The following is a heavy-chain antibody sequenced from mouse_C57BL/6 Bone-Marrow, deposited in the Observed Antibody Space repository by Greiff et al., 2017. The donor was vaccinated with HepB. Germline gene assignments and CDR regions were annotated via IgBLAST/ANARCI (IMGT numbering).Heavy chain of an antibody. D-gene: IGHD4-1*01. CDR1: GFSFNTYA. CDR2: IRSKSNNYAT. V-gene: IGHV10-1*01. J-gene: IGHJ4*01. Sequence: EVKLMESGGGLVQPKGSLKLSCAASGFSFNTYAMNWVRQAPGKGLEWVARIRSKSNNYATYYADSVKDRFTISRDDSESMLYLQMNNLKTEDTAMYYCVRKIAGIAMDYWGQGTSVTVSS. CDR3: VRKIAGIAMDY.